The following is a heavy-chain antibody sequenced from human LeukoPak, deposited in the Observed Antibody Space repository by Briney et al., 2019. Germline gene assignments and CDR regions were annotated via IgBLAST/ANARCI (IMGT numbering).Heavy chain of an antibody. CDR3: AKGLTMIVVVISDAFDI. J-gene: IGHJ3*02. Sequence: GGSLRLSCAASGFTFSSYAMSWVRQAPGKGLEWVSGISGSGDNTYYADSVKGRFTISRDNSKNTLYLQMNSLRAEDTAVYYCAKGLTMIVVVISDAFDIWGQGTMVTVSS. CDR2: ISGSGDNT. D-gene: IGHD3-22*01. V-gene: IGHV3-23*01. CDR1: GFTFSSYA.